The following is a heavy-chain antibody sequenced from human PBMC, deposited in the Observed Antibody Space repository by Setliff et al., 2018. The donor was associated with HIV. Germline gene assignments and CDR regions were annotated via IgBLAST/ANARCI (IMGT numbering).Heavy chain of an antibody. CDR2: INHSEYT. CDR3: ARGHCSGTNCYGVDYYGMDV. Sequence: SETLSLTCAVYGGSFSGHYWSWIRQSPGKGLEWIGEINHSEYTNYNPSLKSRVSMSVDKSKNQFSVKLTSVTAADTAVYYCARGHCSGTNCYGVDYYGMDVWGQGTTVTVSS. J-gene: IGHJ6*02. V-gene: IGHV4-34*01. D-gene: IGHD2-2*01. CDR1: GGSFSGHY.